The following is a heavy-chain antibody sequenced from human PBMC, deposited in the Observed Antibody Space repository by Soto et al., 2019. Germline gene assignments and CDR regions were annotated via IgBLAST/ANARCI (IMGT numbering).Heavy chain of an antibody. D-gene: IGHD3-3*01. CDR1: GFTFSSYA. V-gene: IGHV3-23*01. CDR2: ISGSGGST. J-gene: IGHJ6*03. CDR3: AKGITIFGVVVYYYYYYMDV. Sequence: GVSLRLSCAASGFTFSSYAMSWVRQAQGKGLEWVSAISGSGGSTYYADSVKGRFTISRDNSKNTLYLQMNSLRAEDTAAYYCAKGITIFGVVVYYYYYYMDVWGKGTTVTVSS.